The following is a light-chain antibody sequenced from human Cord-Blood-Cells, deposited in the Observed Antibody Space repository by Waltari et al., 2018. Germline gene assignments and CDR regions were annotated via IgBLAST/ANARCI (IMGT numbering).Light chain of an antibody. CDR1: STNIGSNT. Sequence: QSVLTQPPSASGTAGQRVTISCSGSSTNIGSNTVNWYQQLPGTAPKLLIYSNKQRPSGVPDRFSGSKSGTSASLAISGLQSEDEADYYCAAWDDSLNGYVFGTGTKVTVL. CDR2: SNK. V-gene: IGLV1-44*01. CDR3: AAWDDSLNGYV. J-gene: IGLJ1*01.